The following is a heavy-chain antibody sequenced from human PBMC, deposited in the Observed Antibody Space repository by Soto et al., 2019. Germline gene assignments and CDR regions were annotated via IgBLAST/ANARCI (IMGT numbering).Heavy chain of an antibody. J-gene: IGHJ3*02. V-gene: IGHV5-51*01. CDR3: ARHTYYYDSSGYSWAFDI. CDR2: IYPGDSDT. D-gene: IGHD3-22*01. Sequence: PGESLKISCKGSGYSFTSYWIGWVRQMPGKGLEWMGIIYPGDSDTRYSPSFQGQVTISADKSISTAYLQWSSLKASDTAMYYCARHTYYYDSSGYSWAFDIWGQGTMVTVSS. CDR1: GYSFTSYW.